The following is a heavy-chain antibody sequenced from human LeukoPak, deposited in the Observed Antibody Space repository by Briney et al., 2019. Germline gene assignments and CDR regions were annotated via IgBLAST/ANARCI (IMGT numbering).Heavy chain of an antibody. V-gene: IGHV3-30-3*01. CDR2: ISYDGSNK. D-gene: IGHD6-19*01. CDR3: ARDKGQRQWLVEYYFDY. CDR1: GFTFSSYA. Sequence: GGSLRLSCAASGFTFSSYAMHWVRQAPGKGLEWVAVISYDGSNKCYADSVKGRFTISRDNSKNTLYLQMNSLRAEDTAVYYCARDKGQRQWLVEYYFDYWGQGTLVTVFS. J-gene: IGHJ4*02.